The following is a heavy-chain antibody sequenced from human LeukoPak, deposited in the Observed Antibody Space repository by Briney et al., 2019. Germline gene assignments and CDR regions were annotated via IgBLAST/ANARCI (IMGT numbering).Heavy chain of an antibody. J-gene: IGHJ3*02. V-gene: IGHV4-31*03. CDR3: ASSMVFGAFDI. CDR2: IYCSGST. D-gene: IGHD2-8*01. Sequence: SETLSLTCTVSGGSISSGGYYWSWIRQHPGKGLEWIGYIYCSGSTYYNPSLKSRVTISVDTSKNQFSLKLSSVTAADTAVYYCASSMVFGAFDIWGQGTMVTVSS. CDR1: GGSISSGGYY.